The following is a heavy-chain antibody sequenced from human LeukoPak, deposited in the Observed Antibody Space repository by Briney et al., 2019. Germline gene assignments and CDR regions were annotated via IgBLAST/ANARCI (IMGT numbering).Heavy chain of an antibody. CDR2: IYHSGGP. D-gene: IGHD3-22*01. CDR1: PFSMNSGYY. V-gene: IGHV4-38-2*02. Sequence: PSETLSLTYSVSPFSMNSGYYWGSSRQPPRHGLARIGSIYHSGGPSYTPSLKSRVTISVATSKTQFSLKLSSVTAAATAVYYCAWAISFYDSSGIFDPWGQGTLVTVSS. J-gene: IGHJ5*02. CDR3: AWAISFYDSSGIFDP.